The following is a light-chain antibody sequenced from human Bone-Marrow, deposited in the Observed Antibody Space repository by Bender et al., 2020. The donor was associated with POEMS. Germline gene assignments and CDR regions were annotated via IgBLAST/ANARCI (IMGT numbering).Light chain of an antibody. Sequence: QSALTQPASVSGSPGQSITISCTGTSSDIGGYNYVSWYQQHPGKAPKLMILDVNNRPSGVSNRFSGSKSGNTASLPISGLQAEDESDYFCISYTRSSPLVFGGGTKLTVL. CDR2: DVN. V-gene: IGLV2-14*03. J-gene: IGLJ3*02. CDR1: SSDIGGYNY. CDR3: ISYTRSSPLV.